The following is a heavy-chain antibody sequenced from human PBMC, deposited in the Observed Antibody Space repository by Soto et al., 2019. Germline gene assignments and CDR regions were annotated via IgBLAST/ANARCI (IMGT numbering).Heavy chain of an antibody. Sequence: DVQLFESGGGLVQPGGSLRLSCAASGFTFRSYAMSWVRQAPGKGLEWVSGISGSGISTHYADSVKGRFTVSRDNSKNTLYLQMNSLRAEDTAVYNCAKEPVGPDWYFDRWGRGTLVTVSS. J-gene: IGHJ2*01. CDR3: AKEPVGPDWYFDR. CDR2: ISGSGIST. V-gene: IGHV3-23*01. CDR1: GFTFRSYA.